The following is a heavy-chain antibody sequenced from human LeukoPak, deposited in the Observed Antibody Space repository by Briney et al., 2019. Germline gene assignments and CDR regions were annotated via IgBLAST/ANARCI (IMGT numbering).Heavy chain of an antibody. D-gene: IGHD1-1*01. CDR2: IYYNGSS. J-gene: IGHJ4*02. Sequence: PSETLSLTCTVSGGSLTNYYWIWIRQPPGKGLEWIGYIYYNGSSNSNPTLKSRVGLSIDTSKNQFSLKVNSVTPRDAAVYYCARVSSTGGLAYWGQGTLVTVSS. CDR3: ARVSSTGGLAY. V-gene: IGHV4-59*08. CDR1: GGSLTNYY.